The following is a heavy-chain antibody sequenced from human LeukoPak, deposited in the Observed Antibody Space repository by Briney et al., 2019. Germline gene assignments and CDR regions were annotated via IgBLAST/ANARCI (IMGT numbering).Heavy chain of an antibody. Sequence: GGSLRLSCAASGFTYSSYAMHWVRQAPGKGLEWVAVISYDGSHKYYADSVKGRITISRDNSKNTLYLQMNSLRAEDTAVYYCARVGYSSSWDLLDYWGQGTLATVSS. CDR3: ARVGYSSSWDLLDY. J-gene: IGHJ4*02. V-gene: IGHV3-30-3*01. CDR1: GFTYSSYA. D-gene: IGHD6-13*01. CDR2: ISYDGSHK.